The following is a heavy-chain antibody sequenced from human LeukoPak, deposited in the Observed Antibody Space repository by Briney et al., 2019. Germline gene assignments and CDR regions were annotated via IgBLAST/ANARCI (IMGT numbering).Heavy chain of an antibody. D-gene: IGHD1-26*01. CDR1: GGSLSSHY. V-gene: IGHV4-59*11. CDR2: IYYTGST. Sequence: PSETLSLTCSVSGGSLSSHYWSWMRQPPGKGLEWIGYIYYTGSTDYNPSLKSRVTISVDTSKNQLSLKLSSVTAADAAVYYCARSDGAGATDYWGQGTLVTVSS. J-gene: IGHJ4*02. CDR3: ARSDGAGATDY.